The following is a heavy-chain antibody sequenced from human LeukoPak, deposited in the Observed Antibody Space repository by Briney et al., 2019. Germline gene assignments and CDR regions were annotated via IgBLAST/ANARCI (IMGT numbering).Heavy chain of an antibody. J-gene: IGHJ4*02. Sequence: PGGSLRLSCVGSGLSFSSTWMSWVRQAPGKGLEWVANINEDGSEKYHVDSVKGRFTISRDNAKKSLFLQMNSLSAEDEAVYFCAKGRSFGIWGQGTLVTVSS. CDR3: AKGRSFGI. D-gene: IGHD3-9*01. V-gene: IGHV3-7*03. CDR1: GLSFSSTW. CDR2: INEDGSEK.